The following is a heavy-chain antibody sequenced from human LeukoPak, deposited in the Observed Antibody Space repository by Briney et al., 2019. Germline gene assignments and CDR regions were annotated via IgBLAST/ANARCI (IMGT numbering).Heavy chain of an antibody. CDR3: TKHSTYFFGDV. CDR2: IRSKDNNYAT. CDR1: GFTFSGPA. V-gene: IGHV3-73*01. Sequence: PGGSLRLSCAASGFTFSGPAMHWVRQASGKGLEWVGRIRSKDNNYATAYAASVKGRFTISRDDSKDTAYLQMNSLKTEDTAVYYCTKHSTYFFGDVWGKGTTVTVSS. J-gene: IGHJ6*04. D-gene: IGHD2/OR15-2a*01.